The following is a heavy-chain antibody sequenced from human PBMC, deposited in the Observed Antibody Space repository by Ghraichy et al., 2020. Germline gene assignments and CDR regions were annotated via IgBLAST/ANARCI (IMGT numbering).Heavy chain of an antibody. J-gene: IGHJ6*02. D-gene: IGHD4-23*01. Sequence: GESLNISCVGSGFTFSSYSMNWVRQSPGKGLEWVSYITSSSRTIFYADSVKGRFTISRDNAQNSLYLEMNSLRDEDTAVSYCARGSTVVRFFYYDGMDVWGQGTTVTVSS. CDR3: ARGSTVVRFFYYDGMDV. CDR2: ITSSSRTI. CDR1: GFTFSSYS. V-gene: IGHV3-48*02.